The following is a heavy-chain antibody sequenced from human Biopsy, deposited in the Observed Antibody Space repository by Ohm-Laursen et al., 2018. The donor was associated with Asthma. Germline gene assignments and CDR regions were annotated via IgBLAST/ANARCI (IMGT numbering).Heavy chain of an antibody. D-gene: IGHD1-14*01. CDR1: GFSLSSFGAN. V-gene: IGHV2-70*04. Sequence: TQTLTLTCSFSGFSLSSFGANVNWIRQPPGKALEWLARIDWEEDKFYSTSLRTRLTISKGSSEDQVVLTMTNMGPVDTATYYCTRHNDYWGPGILVTVSS. J-gene: IGHJ4*02. CDR3: TRHNDY. CDR2: IDWEEDK.